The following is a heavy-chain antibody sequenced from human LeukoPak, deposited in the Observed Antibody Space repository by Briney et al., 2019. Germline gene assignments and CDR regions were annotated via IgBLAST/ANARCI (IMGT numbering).Heavy chain of an antibody. CDR2: IYYSGST. CDR1: GGSISSYY. CDR3: ARYGLIKRRELRGASFDY. J-gene: IGHJ4*02. Sequence: SETLSLTCTVSGGSISSYYWSWIRQPPGKGLEWIGYIYYSGSTNYNPSLKSRVTISVDTSKNQFSLKLSSVTAADTAVYYCARYGLIKRRELRGASFDYWGQGTLVTVSS. D-gene: IGHD1-26*01. V-gene: IGHV4-59*08.